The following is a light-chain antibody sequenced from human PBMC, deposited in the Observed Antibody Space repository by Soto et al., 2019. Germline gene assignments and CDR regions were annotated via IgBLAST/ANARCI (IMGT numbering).Light chain of an antibody. V-gene: IGLV2-14*03. J-gene: IGLJ1*01. CDR3: NSYTSSSTYV. Sequence: QSALTQPASVSGSPGQSITISCTGTSSDVGGFNYVSWYQQHPGKAPKLMIYDVTNWPSGVSYRFSGSKSGNTASLTISGLQAEDEADYYCNSYTSSSTYVFGTGTKLTV. CDR1: SSDVGGFNY. CDR2: DVT.